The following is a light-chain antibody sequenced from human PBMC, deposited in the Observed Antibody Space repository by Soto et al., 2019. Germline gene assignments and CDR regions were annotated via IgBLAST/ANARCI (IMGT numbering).Light chain of an antibody. CDR1: SSDVGGYNY. J-gene: IGLJ1*01. CDR2: EVS. Sequence: ALTQPASMSGSPGQSITISCTGTSSDVGGYNYVSWYQQHPGKAPKLMIYEVSNRPSAVSNRFSGSKSGNTASLTISGLHTEDEADYYCSSYTSGSAPFVFGTGTKLTVL. CDR3: SSYTSGSAPFV. V-gene: IGLV2-14*01.